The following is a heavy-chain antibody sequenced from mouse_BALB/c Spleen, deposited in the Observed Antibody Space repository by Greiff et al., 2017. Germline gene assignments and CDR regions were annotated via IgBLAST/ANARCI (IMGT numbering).Heavy chain of an antibody. CDR1: GDSITSGY. V-gene: IGHV3-8*02. J-gene: IGHJ4*01. Sequence: EVQLQESGPSLVKPSQTLSLTCSVTGDSITSGYWNWIRKFPGNKLEYMGYISYSGSTYYNPSLKSRISITRDTSKNQYYLQLNSVTTEDTATYYCARYYYGSSLGAMDYWGQGTSVTVSS. D-gene: IGHD1-1*01. CDR2: ISYSGST. CDR3: ARYYYGSSLGAMDY.